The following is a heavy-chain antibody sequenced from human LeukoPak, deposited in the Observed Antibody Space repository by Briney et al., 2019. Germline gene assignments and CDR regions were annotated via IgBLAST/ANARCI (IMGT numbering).Heavy chain of an antibody. Sequence: ASVKVSCKASGHTFTTYYIHWVRQAPGQGLEWMGWIHPGTGDTNYAQKFQDRVTVTRDTSIATAYMDLIRLTSDDTAVYYCASYAPGYTGFRVWGQGTLATV. V-gene: IGHV1-2*02. D-gene: IGHD3-16*01. CDR3: ASYAPGYTGFRV. J-gene: IGHJ4*02. CDR1: GHTFTTYY. CDR2: IHPGTGDT.